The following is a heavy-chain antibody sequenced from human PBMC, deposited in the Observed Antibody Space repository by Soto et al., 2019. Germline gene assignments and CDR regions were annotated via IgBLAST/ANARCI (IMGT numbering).Heavy chain of an antibody. J-gene: IGHJ4*02. CDR3: AGENDSSVLFDY. D-gene: IGHD3-22*01. Sequence: ASVKVSCKASGYTFTGYYMHWVRQAPGQGLEWMGWINPNSGGTNYAQKFQGRVTMTRDTSISTAYMELSRLRSDDTAVYYCAGENDSSVLFDYWGQGTLVTVSS. CDR2: INPNSGGT. CDR1: GYTFTGYY. V-gene: IGHV1-2*02.